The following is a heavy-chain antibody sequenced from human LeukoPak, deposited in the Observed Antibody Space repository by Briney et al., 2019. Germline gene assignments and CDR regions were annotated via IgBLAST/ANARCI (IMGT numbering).Heavy chain of an antibody. CDR3: ARDGGHFDWSRPDFDY. V-gene: IGHV3-7*01. J-gene: IGHJ4*02. CDR2: IKQDGSEK. D-gene: IGHD3-9*01. Sequence: QPGGSLRLSCAASGFTFSSYWMSWVRQAPGEGLEWVANIKQDGSEKYYVDSVKGRFTISRDNAKNSLYLQMNSLRAEDTAVYYCARDGGHFDWSRPDFDYWGQGTLVTVSS. CDR1: GFTFSSYW.